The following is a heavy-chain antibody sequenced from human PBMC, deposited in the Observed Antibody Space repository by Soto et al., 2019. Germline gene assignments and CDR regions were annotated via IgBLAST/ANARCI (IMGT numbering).Heavy chain of an antibody. J-gene: IGHJ6*02. Sequence: PGGSLRLSCEASGLMFNTYAMTWVRQAPGKGLEWVATITSTGGGTYYADSVKGRLTISRDNSNNRLYLQMYSLRAEDTAVYFCANRPRYHNMDVWGQGTTVTVSS. D-gene: IGHD3-16*02. V-gene: IGHV3-23*01. CDR1: GLMFNTYA. CDR3: ANRPRYHNMDV. CDR2: ITSTGGGT.